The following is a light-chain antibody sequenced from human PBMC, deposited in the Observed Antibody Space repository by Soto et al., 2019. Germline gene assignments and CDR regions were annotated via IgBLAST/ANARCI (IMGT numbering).Light chain of an antibody. J-gene: IGKJ4*01. V-gene: IGKV3-20*01. CDR3: QQYGSSPLT. Sequence: EIVLPRSPGTLSLSPGERATLSCRASQSVSSSYLACYQQKPGQAPRLLIYGAASRATGIPDRFSGSGSGTDFTLTISRLEPEDFAVYYCQQYGSSPLTFGGGTKVDIK. CDR1: QSVSSSY. CDR2: GAA.